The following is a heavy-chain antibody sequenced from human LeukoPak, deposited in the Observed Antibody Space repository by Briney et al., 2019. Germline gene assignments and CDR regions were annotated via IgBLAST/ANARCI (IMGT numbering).Heavy chain of an antibody. CDR2: IHSSGST. CDR3: ARQKGFIAAAQRGFDP. Sequence: SETLSLTCTVSGGSISSGSYYWSWIRQPAGKGLEWIGRIHSSGSTNYNPSLKSRVTISVDTSKNQFSLKLSSVTAADTAVYYCARQKGFIAAAQRGFDPWGQGTLVTVSS. D-gene: IGHD6-13*01. V-gene: IGHV4-61*02. J-gene: IGHJ5*02. CDR1: GGSISSGSYY.